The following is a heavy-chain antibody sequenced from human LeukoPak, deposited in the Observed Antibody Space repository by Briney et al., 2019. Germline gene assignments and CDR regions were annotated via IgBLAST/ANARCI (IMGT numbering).Heavy chain of an antibody. J-gene: IGHJ4*02. V-gene: IGHV4-34*01. Sequence: SETLSLTCAVYGGSFSGYYWSWIRQPPGKGLEWIGEINHSGSTNYNPSLKSRVTISVDTSNNQFSLNLSSVTAADTAVYYFARNSGDSRGWPYWGQGTLVTVSS. CDR2: INHSGST. CDR1: GGSFSGYY. CDR3: ARNSGDSRGWPY. D-gene: IGHD6-19*01.